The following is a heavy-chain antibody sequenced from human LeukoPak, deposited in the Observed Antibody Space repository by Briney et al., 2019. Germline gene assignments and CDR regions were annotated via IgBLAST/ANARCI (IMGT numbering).Heavy chain of an antibody. V-gene: IGHV4-59*01. CDR1: GGSINSYS. Sequence: SETLPLTCTVSGGSINSYSWSWIRQPPGHGLEWIGHIYDTGNTNYNPSLKSRVTISVDTSKNQFSLTLSSVTAADTAVYYCARELGEDSSSSGWFDPWGQGTLVTVSS. CDR3: ARELGEDSSSSGWFDP. D-gene: IGHD6-6*01. CDR2: IYDTGNT. J-gene: IGHJ5*02.